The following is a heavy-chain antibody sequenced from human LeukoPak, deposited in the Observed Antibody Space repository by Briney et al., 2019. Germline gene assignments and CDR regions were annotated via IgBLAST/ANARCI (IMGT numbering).Heavy chain of an antibody. J-gene: IGHJ4*02. CDR2: MNPNSGNT. D-gene: IGHD1-26*01. CDR3: ARQNSGSTSYNFDY. Sequence: ASVKVSCKASGYTFTSYDINWVRQATGQVLEWMGWMNPNSGNTGYAQKFQGRVTMTRNTSISTAYMELSSLRSEDTAVYYCARQNSGSTSYNFDYWGQGTLVTVSS. V-gene: IGHV1-8*01. CDR1: GYTFTSYD.